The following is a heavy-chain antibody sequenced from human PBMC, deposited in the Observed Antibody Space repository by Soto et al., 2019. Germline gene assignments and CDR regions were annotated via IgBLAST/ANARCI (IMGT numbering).Heavy chain of an antibody. Sequence: ASVKVSCKASGYTFTSYGISWVRQAPGQGLEWMGWISAYNGNTNYAQKLQGRVTMTRDTSASTAYMELSSLRSEDTAVYYCASPLMVRGVFCQPYYYDGMDFWGQGTTVIVSS. D-gene: IGHD3-10*01. CDR1: GYTFTSYG. V-gene: IGHV1-18*01. CDR2: ISAYNGNT. J-gene: IGHJ6*02. CDR3: ASPLMVRGVFCQPYYYDGMDF.